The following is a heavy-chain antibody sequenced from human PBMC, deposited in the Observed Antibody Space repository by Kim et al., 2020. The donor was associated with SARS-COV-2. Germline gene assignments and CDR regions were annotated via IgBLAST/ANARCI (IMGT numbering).Heavy chain of an antibody. D-gene: IGHD3-10*01. Sequence: SETLSLTCTVSGGSISSYYWSWIRQPAGKGLEWIGRIYTSGSTNYNPSLKSRVTMSVDTSKNQFSLKLSSVTAADTAVYYCARGSLWFGGFTGTSYYYYGMAVWGQGTTVTVSS. CDR1: GGSISSYY. V-gene: IGHV4-4*07. J-gene: IGHJ6*02. CDR3: ARGSLWFGGFTGTSYYYYGMAV. CDR2: IYTSGST.